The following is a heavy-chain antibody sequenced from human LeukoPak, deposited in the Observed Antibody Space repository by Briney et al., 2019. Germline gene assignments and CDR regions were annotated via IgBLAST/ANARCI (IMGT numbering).Heavy chain of an antibody. CDR1: GFTFSSYS. J-gene: IGHJ4*02. CDR2: ISSSSSTI. D-gene: IGHD1-26*01. CDR3: ARDQVPYSGSSQYYFDY. Sequence: PGGSLRLSCAASGFTFSSYSMNWVRQAPGKGLEWVSYISSSSSTIYYADSVKGRFTISRDNAKNSLYLQMNSLRAEDMAVYYCARDQVPYSGSSQYYFDYWGQGTLVTVSS. V-gene: IGHV3-48*01.